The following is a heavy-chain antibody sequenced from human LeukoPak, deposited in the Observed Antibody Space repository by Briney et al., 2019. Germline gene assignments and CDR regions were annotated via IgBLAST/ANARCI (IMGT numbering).Heavy chain of an antibody. CDR2: IYHRGCT. CDR1: GGSINNNY. J-gene: IGHJ4*02. CDR3: ARHGASGFASSGWSD. D-gene: IGHD6-19*01. Sequence: TDTLSLTCTVSGGSINNNYWSWIRQPPRKGLEWIGYIYHRGCTNYNHSLKSRVTISVDTSKNQFSLTLSSVTAADTAVYYCARHGASGFASSGWSDWGQGTLVTVS. V-gene: IGHV4-59*08.